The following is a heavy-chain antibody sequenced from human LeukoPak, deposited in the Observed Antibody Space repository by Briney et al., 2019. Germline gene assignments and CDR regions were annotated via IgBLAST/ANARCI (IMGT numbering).Heavy chain of an antibody. CDR3: ARDVVARTY. CDR2: IYYSGST. Sequence: SETLSLTCTVSGGSISSSSYYWGWIRQPPGKGLEWIGSIYYSGSTYYNPSLKSRVTISVDTSKNQFSLKLSSETAADTAVYYCARDVVARTYWGQGTLVTVSS. J-gene: IGHJ4*02. D-gene: IGHD5-12*01. V-gene: IGHV4-39*07. CDR1: GGSISSSSYY.